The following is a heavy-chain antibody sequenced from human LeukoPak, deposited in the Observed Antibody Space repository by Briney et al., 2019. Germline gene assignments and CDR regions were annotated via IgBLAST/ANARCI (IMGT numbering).Heavy chain of an antibody. J-gene: IGHJ4*02. CDR2: IYYSGNT. V-gene: IGHV4-59*01. Sequence: SETLSLTCTVSGGSISSYYWSWTRQPPGKGLEWIGYIYYSGNTNYNPSLKSRLTISVDTSKNQFSLKLSSVTAADTAVYYCARESRRDGYKFDYWGQGTLVTVSS. D-gene: IGHD5-24*01. CDR1: GGSISSYY. CDR3: ARESRRDGYKFDY.